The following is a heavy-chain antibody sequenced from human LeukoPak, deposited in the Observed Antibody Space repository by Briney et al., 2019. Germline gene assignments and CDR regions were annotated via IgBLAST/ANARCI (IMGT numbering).Heavy chain of an antibody. Sequence: PSETLSLTCTVSGGSISSYYWSWIRQPPGKGLEWIGYIYYSGSTNYNPSLKSRVTISVDTSKNQFSLKLSSVTAADTAVHYCARFLNYYDSSGYHSDWGQGTLVTVSS. CDR3: ARFLNYYDSSGYHSD. CDR1: GGSISSYY. J-gene: IGHJ4*02. D-gene: IGHD3-22*01. V-gene: IGHV4-59*01. CDR2: IYYSGST.